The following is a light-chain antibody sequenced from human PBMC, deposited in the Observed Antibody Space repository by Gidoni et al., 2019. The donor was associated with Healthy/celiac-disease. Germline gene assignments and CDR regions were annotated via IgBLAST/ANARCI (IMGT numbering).Light chain of an antibody. CDR1: QSVSSN. CDR2: GAS. J-gene: IGKJ4*01. Sequence: EIVMTQSPATLSVSPWERATLSCRASQSVSSNLAWYQQKPGQPPRLLIYGASTRATGIPARFSGSGSGTEFTLTISSLQSEDFAVYYCQQYNNWYTFGGGTKVEIK. V-gene: IGKV3-15*01. CDR3: QQYNNWYT.